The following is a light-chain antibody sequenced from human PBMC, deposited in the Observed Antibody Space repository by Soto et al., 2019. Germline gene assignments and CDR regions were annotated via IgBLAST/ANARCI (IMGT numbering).Light chain of an antibody. CDR3: GSYTSASTLV. CDR1: SSDVGGYNY. Sequence: QSALTQPASVSGSPGQSITSSCTGTSSDVGGYNYVSWYQQHPGKAPKLMIYEVINRPSGVSNRFSGSKSGNTASLTISGLQAEDEADYYCGSYTSASTLVFGTGTKVTVL. CDR2: EVI. V-gene: IGLV2-14*01. J-gene: IGLJ1*01.